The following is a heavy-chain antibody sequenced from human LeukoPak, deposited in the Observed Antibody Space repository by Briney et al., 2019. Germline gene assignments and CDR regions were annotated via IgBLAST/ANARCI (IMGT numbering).Heavy chain of an antibody. J-gene: IGHJ5*02. CDR3: ARDRVPTPYNWFDP. D-gene: IGHD4/OR15-4a*01. CDR2: ISGSGGAT. V-gene: IGHV3-23*01. CDR1: GFTFSDYA. Sequence: GGSLRLSCAASGFTFSDYAMAWVRQAPGKGLEWVASISGSGGATYYADSVNGRFTISRDNSENTLYLQMDIPRVEDTALYYCARDRVPTPYNWFDPWGQGTLVTVSS.